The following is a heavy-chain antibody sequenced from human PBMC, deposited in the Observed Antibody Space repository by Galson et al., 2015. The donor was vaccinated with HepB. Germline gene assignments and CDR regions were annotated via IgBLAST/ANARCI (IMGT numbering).Heavy chain of an antibody. V-gene: IGHV3-30*18. CDR2: ISYDGSNK. D-gene: IGHD6-19*01. J-gene: IGHJ4*02. Sequence: SLRLSCAASGFTFSSYGMHWVRQAPGKGLEWVAVISYDGSNKYYADSVKGRFTISRDNSKNTPYLQMNSLRAEDTAVYYCAKGGGIAVAGWGAFDYWGQGTLVTVSS. CDR3: AKGGGIAVAGWGAFDY. CDR1: GFTFSSYG.